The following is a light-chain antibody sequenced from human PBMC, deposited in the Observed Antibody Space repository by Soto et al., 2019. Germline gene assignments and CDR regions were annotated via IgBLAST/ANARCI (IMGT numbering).Light chain of an antibody. CDR2: AAS. CDR1: QGISSF. Sequence: IHLTQSPSSLCTSVGHSVTITCRASQGISSFLAWYQQKPGKAPKLLIYAASTLQSGVPSRFSGSGSGTDFTLTISSLQPEDFATYFCQQINSYPITFGPGTRLEIK. J-gene: IGKJ5*01. V-gene: IGKV1-9*01. CDR3: QQINSYPIT.